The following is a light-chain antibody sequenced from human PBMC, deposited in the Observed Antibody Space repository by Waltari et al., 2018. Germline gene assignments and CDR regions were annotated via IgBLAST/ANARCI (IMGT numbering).Light chain of an antibody. CDR2: EVS. Sequence: QSALTQPATVSGSPGQSITISCTGTSSDVGSYNLVSWYEQHPGKAPKFMMYEVSKRPSGVSNRFSGSKSGNTASLTISGLQAEDEADYYCCSYAGSSTFVVFGGGTKLTVL. CDR1: SSDVGSYNL. J-gene: IGLJ2*01. V-gene: IGLV2-23*02. CDR3: CSYAGSSTFVV.